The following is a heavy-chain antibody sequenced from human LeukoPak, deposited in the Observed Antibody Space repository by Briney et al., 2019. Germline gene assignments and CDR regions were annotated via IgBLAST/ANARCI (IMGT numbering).Heavy chain of an antibody. CDR2: ISYSGGST. D-gene: IGHD5-24*01. CDR3: ARGGEMATQLFFYLDY. V-gene: IGHV3-23*01. CDR1: GFTFSSYG. Sequence: GGSLRLSCAASGFTFSSYGMSWVRQAPGKGLEWVSGISYSGGSTHYADSVKGRFTISRDNSKNTLYVQMNSLRAEDTAVYYCARGGEMATQLFFYLDYWGQGTLVTVSS. J-gene: IGHJ4*02.